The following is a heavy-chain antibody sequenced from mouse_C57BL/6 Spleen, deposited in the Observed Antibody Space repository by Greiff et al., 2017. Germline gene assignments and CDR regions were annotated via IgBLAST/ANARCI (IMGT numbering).Heavy chain of an antibody. Sequence: EVHLVESGGDLVKPGGSLKLSCAASGFTFSSYGMSWVRQTPDKRLEWVATISSGGSYTYYPDSVKGRFTISRDNAKNTLYLQMSSLKSEDTAMYYCARQGLAKPLFAYWGQGTLVTVSA. CDR2: ISSGGSYT. D-gene: IGHD1-1*01. CDR1: GFTFSSYG. J-gene: IGHJ3*01. CDR3: ARQGLAKPLFAY. V-gene: IGHV5-6*01.